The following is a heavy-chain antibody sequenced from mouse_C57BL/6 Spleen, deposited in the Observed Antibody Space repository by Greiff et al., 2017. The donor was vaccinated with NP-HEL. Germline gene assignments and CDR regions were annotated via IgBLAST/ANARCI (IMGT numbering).Heavy chain of an antibody. Sequence: QVQLQQSGAELAKPGASVKLSCKASGYTFTSYWMHWVKQRPGKGLEWIGYINPSSGYTKSNQKFKDKATLTADKSSSTAYMQLSSLTYEDSAVYYCARFSTGTGAMDYWGQGTSVTVSS. D-gene: IGHD4-1*02. CDR3: ARFSTGTGAMDY. CDR1: GYTFTSYW. CDR2: INPSSGYT. V-gene: IGHV1-7*01. J-gene: IGHJ4*01.